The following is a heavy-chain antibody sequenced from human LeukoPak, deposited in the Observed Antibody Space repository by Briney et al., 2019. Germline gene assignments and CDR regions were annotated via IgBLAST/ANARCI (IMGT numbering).Heavy chain of an antibody. D-gene: IGHD3-16*01. CDR2: IYYSGST. CDR3: ARETSQKGAHYMDV. CDR1: GGSISSYY. Sequence: PSETLSLTCTVSGGSISSYYWSWIRQPPGKGLEWIGYIYYSGSTNYKSSLKSRVTISVDTSKNQFSLKLSSVTAADTAVYYCARETSQKGAHYMDVWGKGTTVTISS. V-gene: IGHV4-59*01. J-gene: IGHJ6*03.